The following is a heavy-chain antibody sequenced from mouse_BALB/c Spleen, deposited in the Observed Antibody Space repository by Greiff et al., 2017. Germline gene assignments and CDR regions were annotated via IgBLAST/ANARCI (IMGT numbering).Heavy chain of an antibody. CDR2: ISSGGSYT. CDR3: ASLQRDYAMDY. J-gene: IGHJ4*01. Sequence: EVKLMESGGDLVKPGGSLKLSCAASGFTFSSYGMSWVRQTPDKRLEWVATISSGGSYTYYPDSVKGRVTISRDNAKNTLYRQMSSLKSKDTAMYYCASLQRDYAMDYWGQGTSVTVSS. CDR1: GFTFSSYG. V-gene: IGHV5-6*01.